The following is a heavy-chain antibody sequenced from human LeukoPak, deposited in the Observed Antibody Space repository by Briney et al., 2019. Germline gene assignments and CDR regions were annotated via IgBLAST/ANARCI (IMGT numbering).Heavy chain of an antibody. V-gene: IGHV3-23*01. J-gene: IGHJ4*02. CDR3: VRSTKGAFDY. CDR1: GFTFSRHA. CDR2: ITGSGSGI. Sequence: GGSLRLSCAASGFTFSRHAVYWVRQAPGKGLEWVSTITGSGSGIYYADSVKGRFTISRDNFKNTMFMQMNSLRAEDTAVYYCVRSTKGAFDYWGQGTLVTVSS.